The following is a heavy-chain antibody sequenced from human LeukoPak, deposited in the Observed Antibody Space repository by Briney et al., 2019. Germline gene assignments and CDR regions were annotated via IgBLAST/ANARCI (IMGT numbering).Heavy chain of an antibody. CDR1: AYTLTIYT. CDR2: INAGNGNT. D-gene: IGHD6-13*01. CDR3: ARTTRSWYEDNDAFDI. Sequence: ASVKVSCKASAYTLTIYTIHWVRQAPGQRLEWMGWINAGNGNTRYSQNFQGRVTITRDTSATTAYMELSSLRSEDTAVYYCARTTRSWYEDNDAFDIWGQGTTVTVSS. J-gene: IGHJ3*02. V-gene: IGHV1-3*01.